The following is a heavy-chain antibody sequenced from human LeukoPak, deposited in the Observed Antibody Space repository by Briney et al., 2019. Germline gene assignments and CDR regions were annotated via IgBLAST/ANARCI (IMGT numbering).Heavy chain of an antibody. CDR3: ARPQYSSSSGYWFDP. CDR1: GYSISSGYY. J-gene: IGHJ5*02. D-gene: IGHD6-6*01. V-gene: IGHV4-38-2*01. CDR2: IYHSGST. Sequence: PSETLSLTCAVSGYSISSGYYWGWIRQPPGKGLEWIGSIYHSGSTYYNPSLKSRVTISVDTSKNQSSLKLSSVTAADTAVYYCARPQYSSSSGYWFDPWGQGTLVTVSS.